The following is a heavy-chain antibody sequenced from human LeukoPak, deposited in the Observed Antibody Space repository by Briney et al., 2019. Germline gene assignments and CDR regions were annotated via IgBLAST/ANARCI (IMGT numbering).Heavy chain of an antibody. CDR3: ARDYYSGSYYKYYFDY. CDR2: INPNSGGT. J-gene: IGHJ4*02. CDR1: GYSFTSNV. V-gene: IGHV1-2*02. Sequence: ASVKVSCKASGYSFTSNVISWVRQAPGQGLEWMGWINPNSGGTNYAQKFQGRVTMTRDTSTSTAYMELSRLRSDDTAVYYCARDYYSGSYYKYYFDYWGQGTLVTVSS. D-gene: IGHD1-26*01.